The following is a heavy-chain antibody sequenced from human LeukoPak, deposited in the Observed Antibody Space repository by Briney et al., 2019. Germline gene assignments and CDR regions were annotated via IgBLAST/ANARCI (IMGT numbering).Heavy chain of an antibody. Sequence: GASVKVSCKASGYTFNRYGLSWVRQAPGQGLEWVGWISTYNGNAHYAQKLQGRVTMTIDTSTSTAYMELRSLRSDDTAVYYCARARDTSGWYLDAFGVWGQGTLVTVSS. CDR1: GYTFNRYG. D-gene: IGHD6-19*01. J-gene: IGHJ3*01. CDR3: ARARDTSGWYLDAFGV. CDR2: ISTYNGNA. V-gene: IGHV1-18*01.